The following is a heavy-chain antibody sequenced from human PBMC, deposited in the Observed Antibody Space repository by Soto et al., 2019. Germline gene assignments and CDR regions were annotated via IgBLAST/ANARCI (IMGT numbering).Heavy chain of an antibody. CDR3: ARDTGYSSGWYVY. CDR2: ISSSSSTI. CDR1: GFTFSSYS. D-gene: IGHD6-19*01. Sequence: GGSLRLSCAASGFTFSSYSMNWVRQAPGKGLEWVSYISSSSSTIYYADSVKGRFTISRDNAKNSLYLQMNSLRAEDTAVYYCARDTGYSSGWYVYWGQGTLVTVS. V-gene: IGHV3-48*01. J-gene: IGHJ4*02.